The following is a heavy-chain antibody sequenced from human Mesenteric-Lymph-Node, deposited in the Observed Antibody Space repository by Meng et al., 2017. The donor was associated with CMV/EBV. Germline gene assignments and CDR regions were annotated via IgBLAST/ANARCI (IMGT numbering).Heavy chain of an antibody. CDR3: ARDEGSDILTGYYRRYGMDV. V-gene: IGHV1-46*01. CDR1: GYTFTSYY. D-gene: IGHD3-9*01. J-gene: IGHJ6*02. Sequence: ASVKVSCKASGYTFTSYYMHWVRQAPGQGLEWMGIINPSGGSTSYAQKFQGRVTMTRDTSTSTVYMELSSLRSEDTAVYYCARDEGSDILTGYYRRYGMDVWGQGTTVTVSS. CDR2: INPSGGST.